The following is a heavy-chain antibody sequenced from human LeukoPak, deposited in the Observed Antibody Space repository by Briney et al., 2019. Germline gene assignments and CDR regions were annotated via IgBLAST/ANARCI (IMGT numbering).Heavy chain of an antibody. V-gene: IGHV4-59*08. J-gene: IGHJ4*02. D-gene: IGHD1-7*01. CDR3: ARGSSGNAWNYSY. Sequence: SETLSLTCTVSGGSISPYYWNWIRQPPGKRLEWIGHIYYSGSPAYNPSLKSRVTMSVDMSKNQLSLGVSSVTAADTAVYYCARGSSGNAWNYSYWGQGTLVTVSS. CDR2: IYYSGSP. CDR1: GGSISPYY.